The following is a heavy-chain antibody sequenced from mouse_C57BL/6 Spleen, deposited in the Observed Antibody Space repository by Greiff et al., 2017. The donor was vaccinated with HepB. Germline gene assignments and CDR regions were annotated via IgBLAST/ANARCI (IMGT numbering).Heavy chain of an antibody. J-gene: IGHJ2*01. CDR2: ISSGGDYI. V-gene: IGHV5-9-1*02. CDR3: TRDSSAFDY. Sequence: EVKFEESGEGLVKPGGSLKLSCAASGFTFSSYAMSWVRQTPEKRLEWVAYISSGGDYIYYADTVKGRFTISRDNARNTLYLQRSSLKSEDTAMYYCTRDSSAFDYWGQGTTLTVSS. CDR1: GFTFSSYA. D-gene: IGHD3-2*02.